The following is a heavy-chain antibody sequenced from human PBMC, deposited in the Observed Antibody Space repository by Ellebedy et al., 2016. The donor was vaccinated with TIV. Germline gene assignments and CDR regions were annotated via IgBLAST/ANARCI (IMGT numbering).Heavy chain of an antibody. CDR3: ARGNRVDY. CDR2: ISDNGDP. V-gene: IGHV4-59*08. D-gene: IGHD2/OR15-2a*01. Sequence: SETLSLTXTVSGDSITPYYWSWIRQPPGKGLEWIGYISDNGDPNYNSSLKSRVTMSVDTSKNQFSLKLSSVTAADTAVYYCARGNRVDYWGQGTLVTVSS. J-gene: IGHJ4*02. CDR1: GDSITPYY.